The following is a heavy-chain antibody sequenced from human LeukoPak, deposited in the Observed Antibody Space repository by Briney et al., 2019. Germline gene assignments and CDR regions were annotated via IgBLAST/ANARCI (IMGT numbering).Heavy chain of an antibody. CDR3: ARGGYSYGLDY. Sequence: PGGSLRLSCAASGFTFSSYGMHWVRQAPGKGLEWVAVISYDGSNKYYADSVKGRFTISRDNSKNTLCLQMNSLRAEDTAVYYCARGGYSYGLDYWGQGTLVTVSS. CDR1: GFTFSSYG. V-gene: IGHV3-30*03. CDR2: ISYDGSNK. J-gene: IGHJ4*02. D-gene: IGHD5-18*01.